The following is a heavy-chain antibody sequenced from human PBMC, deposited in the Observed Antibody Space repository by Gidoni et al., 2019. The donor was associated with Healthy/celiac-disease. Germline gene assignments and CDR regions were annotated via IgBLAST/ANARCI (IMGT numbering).Heavy chain of an antibody. CDR1: GGFISSSSYY. V-gene: IGHV4-39*01. CDR2: IYYSRST. CDR3: ARRRIGRAVAGDFDY. J-gene: IGHJ4*02. Sequence: LQLQESGPVLVKPSETLSLTCTVSGGFISSSSYYWGWIRPPPGKGLEWIGSIYYSRSTYYNPSLKSRVTISVDTSKNQFSLKLSSVTAADTAVYYCARRRIGRAVAGDFDYCGQGTLVTVSS. D-gene: IGHD6-19*01.